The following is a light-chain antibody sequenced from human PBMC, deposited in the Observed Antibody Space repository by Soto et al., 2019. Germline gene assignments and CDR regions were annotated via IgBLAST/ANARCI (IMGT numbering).Light chain of an antibody. Sequence: QSALTQPASVSGSPGQSITISCAGTSADIGAFNYVSWYQHHPDKAPKLLIYDVSHRPSGVSTRFSASKSANTASLTISGLQADDEAYYYCSSYSTTSALVFGGGTQLTVL. CDR1: SADIGAFNY. J-gene: IGLJ7*01. CDR3: SSYSTTSALV. V-gene: IGLV2-14*03. CDR2: DVS.